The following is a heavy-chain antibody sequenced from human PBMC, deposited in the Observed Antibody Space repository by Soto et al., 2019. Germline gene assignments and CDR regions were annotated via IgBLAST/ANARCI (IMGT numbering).Heavy chain of an antibody. V-gene: IGHV1-2*04. D-gene: IGHD6-13*01. Sequence: ALVKVSCKASGYTFTGYYMHWVRQAPGQGLEWMGWINPNSGGTNYAQKFQGWVTMTRDTSISTAYMELSRLRSDDTAVYYCARDGNLYSSSSDYGMDVWGQGTTVTVSS. CDR3: ARDGNLYSSSSDYGMDV. J-gene: IGHJ6*02. CDR1: GYTFTGYY. CDR2: INPNSGGT.